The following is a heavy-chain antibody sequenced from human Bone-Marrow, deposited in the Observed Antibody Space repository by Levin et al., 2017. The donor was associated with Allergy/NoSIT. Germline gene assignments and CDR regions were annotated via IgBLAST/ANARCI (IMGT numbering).Heavy chain of an antibody. V-gene: IGHV2-5*01. D-gene: IGHD6-19*01. CDR3: AHRLDTPGWYGDAIGSYNWFDP. Sequence: SGPTLVKPTQTLTLTCTFSGFSLITSGVGVGWIRQPPGKALECLAVIYWNGDERYSPSLKSRLTITKDTSKNQVFLTMTNMDPEDTGTYYCAHRLDTPGWYGDAIGSYNWFDPWGQGTLVTVSS. CDR2: IYWNGDE. CDR1: GFSLITSGVG. J-gene: IGHJ5*02.